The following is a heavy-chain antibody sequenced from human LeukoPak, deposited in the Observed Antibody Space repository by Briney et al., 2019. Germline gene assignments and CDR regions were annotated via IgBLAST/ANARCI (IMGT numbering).Heavy chain of an antibody. J-gene: IGHJ4*02. CDR2: IKQDGSGK. Sequence: GGSLRLSCAAPGFTFSNYWMSWVRQAPGKGLEWVANIKQDGSGKYYMDSVKGRFTISRDSAKNSLYLQMNSLRVEDTAVYYCARIGSRDGYTVDYWGQGTLVTVSS. CDR1: GFTFSNYW. CDR3: ARIGSRDGYTVDY. V-gene: IGHV3-7*01. D-gene: IGHD5-24*01.